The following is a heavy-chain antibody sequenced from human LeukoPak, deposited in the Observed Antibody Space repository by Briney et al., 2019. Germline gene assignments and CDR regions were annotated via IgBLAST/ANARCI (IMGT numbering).Heavy chain of an antibody. D-gene: IGHD1/OR15-1a*01. J-gene: IGHJ4*02. CDR1: GGCLSGYY. CDR3: ARLELGQKHFDY. CDR2: INHSGST. Sequence: SETLSLTCAVYGGCLSGYYWSWIRQPPGKGLEWIGEINHSGSTNYNPSLKSRVTISVDTSKNQFSLMLSSVTAADTAVYYCARLELGQKHFDYWGQGTLVTVSS. V-gene: IGHV4-34*01.